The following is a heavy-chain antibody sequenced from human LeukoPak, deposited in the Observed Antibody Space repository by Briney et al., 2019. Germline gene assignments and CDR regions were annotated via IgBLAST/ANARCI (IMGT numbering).Heavy chain of an antibody. Sequence: GGSLRLSCAASGFIFKTYTMTWVRQAPGKGLEWVSYISSSGSTIYYADSVKGRFTISRDNAKNSLYLQMDSLRAEDTAVYYCAREGSSGWSVPYYFDYWGQGTLLTVSS. CDR1: GFIFKTYT. CDR3: AREGSSGWSVPYYFDY. CDR2: ISSSGSTI. J-gene: IGHJ4*02. V-gene: IGHV3-48*04. D-gene: IGHD6-19*01.